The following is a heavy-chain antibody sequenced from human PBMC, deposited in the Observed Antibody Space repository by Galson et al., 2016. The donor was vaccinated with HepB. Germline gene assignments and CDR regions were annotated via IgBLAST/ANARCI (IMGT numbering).Heavy chain of an antibody. J-gene: IGHJ4*02. CDR1: GYIFKNYW. V-gene: IGHV5-51*01. CDR2: IYPDNSDT. Sequence: QSGAEVKKLGESLKISCKVSGYIFKNYWIVWVRQMPGRGLEWMGIIYPDNSDTKYSPSFQGQVTISADKSTNTAFLQWNSLKTSDSAMYYCVRFEGATYGSELDCWGQGTLVTVSS. CDR3: VRFEGATYGSELDC. D-gene: IGHD1-26*01.